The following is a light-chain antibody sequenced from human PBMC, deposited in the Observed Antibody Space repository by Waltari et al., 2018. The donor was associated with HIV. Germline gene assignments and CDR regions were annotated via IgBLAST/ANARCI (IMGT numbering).Light chain of an antibody. J-gene: IGKJ4*01. CDR2: WAS. CDR1: RSILYSSNNQNY. V-gene: IGKV4-1*01. CDR3: QQYYTIGPT. Sequence: DIVMTQSPNSLAVSLGERAIINCRSSRSILYSSNNQNYLAWYQQKPGQSPKVLIYWASTRASGVPDRFSGSGSGTNFSLTISSLQSDDVALYYCQQYYTIGPTFGGGTKVE.